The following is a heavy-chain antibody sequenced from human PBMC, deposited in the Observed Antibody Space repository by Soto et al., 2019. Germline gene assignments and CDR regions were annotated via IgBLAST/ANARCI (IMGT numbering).Heavy chain of an antibody. D-gene: IGHD3-3*01. J-gene: IGHJ5*02. CDR1: GYTFTSYG. V-gene: IGHV1-18*04. CDR3: ARALYDFWSGYYLGLCRWFDP. CDR2: ISAYNGNT. Sequence: ASVKVSCKASGYTFTSYGISWVRQAPGQGLEWMGWISAYNGNTNYAQKLQGRVTMTTDTSTSTAYMELRSLRSDDTAVYYCARALYDFWSGYYLGLCRWFDPWGQGTLVTVSS.